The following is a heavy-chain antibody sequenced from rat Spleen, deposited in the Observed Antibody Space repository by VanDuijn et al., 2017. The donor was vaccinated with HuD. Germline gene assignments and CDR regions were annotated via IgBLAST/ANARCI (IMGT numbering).Heavy chain of an antibody. J-gene: IGHJ2*01. D-gene: IGHD1-3*01. Sequence: EVQLARSGGGLVQPGRSLKLSCAASGFTFSDYYMAWVRQAPTKGLEWVASISYDGSSTYYRDSVRGRFTISSDNAKTTLYLQMDSLRSEDTATYYCARHELSHFFDDWGQGVMVTVSS. V-gene: IGHV5-29*01. CDR3: ARHELSHFFDD. CDR1: GFTFSDYY. CDR2: ISYDGSST.